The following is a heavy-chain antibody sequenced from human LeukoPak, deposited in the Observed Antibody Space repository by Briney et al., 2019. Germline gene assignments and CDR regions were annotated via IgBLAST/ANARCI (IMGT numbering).Heavy chain of an antibody. J-gene: IGHJ4*02. D-gene: IGHD3-22*01. CDR1: GFTLSSYS. CDR2: ISRTSHTI. Sequence: GGSLRLSCATSGFTLSSYSMNWVRQAPGKGLEWVSYISRTSHTIYYADSVKGRFTISRDNAKNSLYLQMNSLRDEDTAVYYCARSTYYYDSSGYLYPSFFDYWGQGNLVTVSS. V-gene: IGHV3-48*02. CDR3: ARSTYYYDSSGYLYPSFFDY.